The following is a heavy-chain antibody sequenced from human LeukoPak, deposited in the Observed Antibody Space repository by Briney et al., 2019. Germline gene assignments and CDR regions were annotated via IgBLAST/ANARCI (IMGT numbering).Heavy chain of an antibody. CDR1: GFTFGDYA. J-gene: IGHJ6*03. V-gene: IGHV3-20*04. CDR3: ARSGNNYYYYMDV. D-gene: IGHD2/OR15-2a*01. Sequence: PGGSLRLSCAASGFTFGDYAMSWVRQAPGKGLEWVSGINWIGGSTGYADSVKGRFTISRDNAKNSLYLQVNSLRAEDTAVYYCARSGNNYYYYMDVWGKGTTVTVSS. CDR2: INWIGGST.